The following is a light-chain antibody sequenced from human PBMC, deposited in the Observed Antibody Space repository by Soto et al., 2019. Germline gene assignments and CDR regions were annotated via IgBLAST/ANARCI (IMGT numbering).Light chain of an antibody. CDR1: RSSIGSNT. V-gene: IGLV1-44*01. CDR2: SNN. J-gene: IGLJ1*01. CDR3: AAWDASLGGFYV. Sequence: QSLLTQPPSASGTPGQRVTISCSGSRSSIGSNTVNWYQHLPGSAPKLLIYSNNHRPSGVPDRFSASKAGASASLAISGLQSEDEGDYYCAAWDASLGGFYVFGSGTKLTVL.